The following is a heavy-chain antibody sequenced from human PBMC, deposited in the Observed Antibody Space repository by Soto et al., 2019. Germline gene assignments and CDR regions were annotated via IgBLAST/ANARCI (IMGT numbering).Heavy chain of an antibody. CDR1: GFTFSSYW. D-gene: IGHD2-15*01. J-gene: IGHJ3*02. Sequence: PGGSLRLSCAASGFTFSSYWMSWVRQAPGKGLEWVANIKQDGSEKYYVDSVKGRFTISRDNAKNSLYLQMNSLRAEDTAVYYCARSPRRYCSGGSCYIDAFDIWGQGTLVTVSS. CDR2: IKQDGSEK. V-gene: IGHV3-7*01. CDR3: ARSPRRYCSGGSCYIDAFDI.